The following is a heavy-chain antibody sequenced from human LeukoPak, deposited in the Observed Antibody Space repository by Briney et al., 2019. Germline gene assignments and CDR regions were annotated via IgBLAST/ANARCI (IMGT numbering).Heavy chain of an antibody. CDR2: INPNSGGT. CDR1: GYTFTGYY. J-gene: IGHJ6*03. Sequence: ASVKVSCKASGYTFTGYYMHWVRQAPGQGLEWMGWINPNSGGTNYAQKFQGRVTMTRDTSISTAYMELSRLRSDDTAVYYCARTGGTTLYYYYYMDVWGKGTTVTVSS. V-gene: IGHV1-2*02. CDR3: ARTGGTTLYYYYYMDV. D-gene: IGHD4-23*01.